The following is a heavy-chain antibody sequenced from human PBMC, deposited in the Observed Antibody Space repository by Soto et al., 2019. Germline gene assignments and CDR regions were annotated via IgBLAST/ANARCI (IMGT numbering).Heavy chain of an antibody. Sequence: QVQLVQSGAEVKKPGSSVKVSCKASGGTFSSYAISWVRQAPGQGLAWMGGISPIFGTANYAQKFQGRVTITADESTSTAYMELSSLRAEDTAVYYWARWLPALAAKFEPWGQGTLVSVSS. CDR2: ISPIFGTA. CDR3: ARWLPALAAKFEP. J-gene: IGHJ5*02. D-gene: IGHD6-19*01. CDR1: GGTFSSYA. V-gene: IGHV1-69*01.